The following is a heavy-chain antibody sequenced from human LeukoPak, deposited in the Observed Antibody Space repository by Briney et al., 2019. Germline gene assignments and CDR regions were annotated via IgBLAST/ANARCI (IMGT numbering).Heavy chain of an antibody. CDR1: GYTFTGYY. D-gene: IGHD3-9*01. Sequence: EASVKVSCKASGYTFTGYYMHWVRQAPGQGLEWMGWINPNSGGTKYAQKFQGRVTMTRDTSISTGYMELSSLRSDDTAVYYCARKYDILTDNDNWFDPWGQGTLVTVSS. CDR3: ARKYDILTDNDNWFDP. J-gene: IGHJ5*02. CDR2: INPNSGGT. V-gene: IGHV1-2*02.